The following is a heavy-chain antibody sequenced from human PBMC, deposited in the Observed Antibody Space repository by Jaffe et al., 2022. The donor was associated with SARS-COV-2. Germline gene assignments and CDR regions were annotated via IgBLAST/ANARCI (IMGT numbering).Heavy chain of an antibody. CDR3: AIFGFGEAKWVDY. J-gene: IGHJ4*02. CDR2: VNSDGNIT. V-gene: IGHV3-74*01. D-gene: IGHD3-10*01. CDR1: GFTFSSYW. Sequence: EVQLVESGGGLVQPGGSLRLSCAASGFTFSSYWMHWVRQAPGKGLVWVSRVNSDGNITIYADSVKGRFTISRDNAKNTLYLQMNSLRAEDTAVYYCAIFGFGEAKWVDYWGQGTLVTVSS.